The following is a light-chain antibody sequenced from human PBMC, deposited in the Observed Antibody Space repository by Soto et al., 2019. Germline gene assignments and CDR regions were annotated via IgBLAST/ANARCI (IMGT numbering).Light chain of an antibody. Sequence: HSVLTQPPSASGSPGQSVTISCTGTSSDVGGYHYVSWYQQHPGKAPKLMIYEVSKRPSGVPDRFSGSKSGNTASLTVSGLQAEDEADYYCSSYAGSNNFVFGTGTKLTVL. J-gene: IGLJ1*01. CDR3: SSYAGSNNFV. V-gene: IGLV2-8*01. CDR1: SSDVGGYHY. CDR2: EVS.